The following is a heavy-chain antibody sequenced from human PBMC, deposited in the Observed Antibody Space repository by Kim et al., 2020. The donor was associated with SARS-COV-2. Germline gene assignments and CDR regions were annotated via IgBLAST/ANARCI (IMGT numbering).Heavy chain of an antibody. J-gene: IGHJ6*02. V-gene: IGHV1-3*01. Sequence: ASVKVSCKASGYTFTSYAMHWVRQAPGQRLEWMGWINAGNGNTKYSQKFQGRVTITRDTSASTAYMELSSLRSEDTAVYYWARGEPTNDGLLLWFGPAPGAHYGMDVWGRGTTVTDSS. CDR3: ARGEPTNDGLLLWFGPAPGAHYGMDV. D-gene: IGHD3-10*01. CDR2: INAGNGNT. CDR1: GYTFTSYA.